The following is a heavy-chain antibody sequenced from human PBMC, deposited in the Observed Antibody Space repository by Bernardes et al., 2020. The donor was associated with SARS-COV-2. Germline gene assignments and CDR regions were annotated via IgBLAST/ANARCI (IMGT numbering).Heavy chain of an antibody. D-gene: IGHD3-22*01. J-gene: IGHJ5*02. V-gene: IGHV3-30*03. Sequence: GTLRLAFAASGFKFGAYAMHWIRQPPGKGLEWVALISTGGSDTSYADSVRGRFTISRDNAKNTLLLRMDSLRAEDAAVYYCATYDRNGYFYGAWGQGTLVTVSS. CDR3: ATYDRNGYFYGA. CDR1: GFKFGAYA. CDR2: ISTGGSDT.